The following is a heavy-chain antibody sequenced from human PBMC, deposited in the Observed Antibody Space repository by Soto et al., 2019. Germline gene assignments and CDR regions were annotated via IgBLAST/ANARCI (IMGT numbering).Heavy chain of an antibody. Sequence: GGSLRLSCAASGFTFSSYSMNWVRQAPGKGLEWVSSISSSSSYIYYADSVKGRFTISRDNAKNSLYLQMNSLRAEDTAVYYCARAPRRSRRDGYSFNPDYWGQGTLVTVSS. CDR2: ISSSSSYI. CDR3: ARAPRRSRRDGYSFNPDY. J-gene: IGHJ4*02. V-gene: IGHV3-21*01. D-gene: IGHD5-18*01. CDR1: GFTFSSYS.